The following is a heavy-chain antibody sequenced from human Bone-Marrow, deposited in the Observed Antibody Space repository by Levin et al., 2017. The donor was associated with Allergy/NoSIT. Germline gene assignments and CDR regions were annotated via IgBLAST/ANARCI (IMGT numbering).Heavy chain of an antibody. V-gene: IGHV3-23*01. CDR1: GLTFRDYT. CDR2: ISGSRTST. CDR3: ARVMGSTEGWLLLSSRYFDL. J-gene: IGHJ2*01. Sequence: SCVVSGLTFRDYTMTWVRQAPGKGLEWVSTISGSRTSTYYAGSVKGRFTISRDNRKNTMFLEMKSLRVEDTAMYYCARVMGSTEGWLLLSSRYFDLWGRGTLVTVSS. D-gene: IGHD5-24*01.